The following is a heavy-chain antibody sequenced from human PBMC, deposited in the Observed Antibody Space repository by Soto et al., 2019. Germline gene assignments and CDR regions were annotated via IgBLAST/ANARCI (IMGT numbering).Heavy chain of an antibody. J-gene: IGHJ4*02. V-gene: IGHV1-24*01. D-gene: IGHD1-26*01. CDR3: ATDRSGSYYGVPNY. CDR2: FDPEDGET. Sequence: KASGYTFTSYDINWVRQAPGKGLEWIGGFDPEDGETIYAQKFQGRVTMTEDTSTDTAYMELSSLRSEDTAVYYCATDRSGSYYGVPNYWGQGTLVTVSS. CDR1: GYTFTSYD.